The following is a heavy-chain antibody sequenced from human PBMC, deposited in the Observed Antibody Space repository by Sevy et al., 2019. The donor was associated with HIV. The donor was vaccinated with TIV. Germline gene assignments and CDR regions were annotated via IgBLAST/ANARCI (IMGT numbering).Heavy chain of an antibody. J-gene: IGHJ4*02. CDR1: GYTFTDYY. V-gene: IGHV1-2*02. D-gene: IGHD5-18*01. CDR2: INPNSGDT. CDR3: ASPGGYRYGSLLDY. Sequence: ASLKVSCKASGYTFTDYYMHWVRQAPGQGLEWMGWINPNSGDTKYAQKFQGRVTLTRDTSISTAYMELSRLRSDDTAVYYCASPGGYRYGSLLDYWGQGTLVTVSS.